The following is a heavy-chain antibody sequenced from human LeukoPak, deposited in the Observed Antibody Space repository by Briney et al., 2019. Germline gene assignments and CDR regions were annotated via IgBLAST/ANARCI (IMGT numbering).Heavy chain of an antibody. CDR3: VKEDYYDREGMDV. CDR1: GFTVSSNY. Sequence: GGSLRLSCAASGFTVSSNYMSWVRQAPGKGLEWVSVICSGGSTYYADSVKGRFTISRDNSKNTLYLQMNSLRAEDTAVYYCVKEDYYDREGMDVWGQGTTVTVSS. D-gene: IGHD3-22*01. CDR2: ICSGGST. J-gene: IGHJ6*02. V-gene: IGHV3-53*05.